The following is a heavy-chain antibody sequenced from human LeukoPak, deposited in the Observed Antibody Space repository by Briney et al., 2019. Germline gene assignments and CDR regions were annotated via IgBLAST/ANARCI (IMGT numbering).Heavy chain of an antibody. D-gene: IGHD3-10*01. J-gene: IGHJ3*01. CDR2: INWNGVST. Sequence: GGSLRLSCAASGFTFDDYGMSWVRQAPGEGLEWVSGINWNGVSTAYADSVKGRFTISRDNAKNSLYLQMNSLRAEDTALYYCARSRGLTTVYYDAFDVWGQGTMVTVSS. V-gene: IGHV3-20*04. CDR3: ARSRGLTTVYYDAFDV. CDR1: GFTFDDYG.